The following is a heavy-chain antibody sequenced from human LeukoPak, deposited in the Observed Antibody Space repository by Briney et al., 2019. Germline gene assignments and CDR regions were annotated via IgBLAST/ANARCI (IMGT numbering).Heavy chain of an antibody. Sequence: GGSLRLSCAASGFTFSSYAMSWVRQAPGKGLEWVSAISGSGGSTYYADSVKGRFTISRDNSKNTLYLQMNSLRAEDTAVYYCAKDRGVAVAGGSDAFDIWAKGQWSPSLQ. J-gene: IGHJ3*02. CDR3: AKDRGVAVAGGSDAFDI. CDR2: ISGSGGST. D-gene: IGHD6-19*01. CDR1: GFTFSSYA. V-gene: IGHV3-23*01.